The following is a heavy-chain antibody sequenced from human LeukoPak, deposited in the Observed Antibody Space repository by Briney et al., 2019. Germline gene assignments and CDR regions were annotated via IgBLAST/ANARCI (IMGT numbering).Heavy chain of an antibody. CDR3: ARDNTRDFDWLIYYYGMDV. J-gene: IGHJ6*04. CDR2: ISSSSSYI. CDR1: GFTFSSYS. Sequence: GGSLRLSCAASGFTFSSYSMNWVRQAPGKGLEWVSSISSSSSYIYYADSVKGRFTISRDNAKNSLYLQMNSLRAEDTAVYYCARDNTRDFDWLIYYYGMDVWGKGTTVIVSS. D-gene: IGHD3-9*01. V-gene: IGHV3-21*01.